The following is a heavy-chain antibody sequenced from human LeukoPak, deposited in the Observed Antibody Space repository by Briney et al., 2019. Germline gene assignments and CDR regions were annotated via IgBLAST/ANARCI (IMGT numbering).Heavy chain of an antibody. D-gene: IGHD6-13*01. Sequence: SVKVSCKASGGTFSSYAISWVRQAPGQGLEWMGGIIPIFGTTNYAQKFQGRVTITADESTSTAYMELSSLRSEDTAVYYCARELLAGAAAGMGPFDYWGQGTLVTVSS. CDR2: IIPIFGTT. CDR1: GGTFSSYA. J-gene: IGHJ4*02. CDR3: ARELLAGAAAGMGPFDY. V-gene: IGHV1-69*13.